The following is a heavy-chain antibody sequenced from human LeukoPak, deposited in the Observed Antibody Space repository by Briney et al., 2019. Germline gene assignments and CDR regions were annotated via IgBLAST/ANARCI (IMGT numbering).Heavy chain of an antibody. Sequence: PGGSLRLSCAASGFTFSSYAVSWVRQAPGKGLEWVSAISGSGGSTYYADSVKGRFTISRDNSKNTLYLQMNSLRVEDTAVYYCAKGPQLGVRFADYWGQGTLVTVSS. D-gene: IGHD3-3*01. CDR2: ISGSGGST. V-gene: IGHV3-23*01. J-gene: IGHJ4*02. CDR3: AKGPQLGVRFADY. CDR1: GFTFSSYA.